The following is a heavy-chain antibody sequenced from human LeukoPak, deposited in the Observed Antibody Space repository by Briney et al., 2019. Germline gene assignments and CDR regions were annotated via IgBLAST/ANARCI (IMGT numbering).Heavy chain of an antibody. CDR3: ARPPGIAAAWFDP. CDR1: GGSISSSTNY. V-gene: IGHV4-39*01. Sequence: SETLSLTCNVSGGSISSSTNYWGWLRQPPVKRLEGIGRFYFSGSTYIHPTLKRLVTISVDTSKNQFSLKLSSVTATDTAVYYCARPPGIAAAWFDPWGQGTLVTVSS. D-gene: IGHD6-13*01. J-gene: IGHJ5*02. CDR2: FYFSGST.